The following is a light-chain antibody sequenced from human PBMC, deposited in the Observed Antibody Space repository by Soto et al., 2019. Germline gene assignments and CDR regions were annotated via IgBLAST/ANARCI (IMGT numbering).Light chain of an antibody. V-gene: IGLV8-61*01. CDR2: STN. CDR3: VLYMGSGISV. J-gene: IGLJ3*02. CDR1: SGSVSTSYY. Sequence: QAVVTQEPSFSVSPGGTVTLTCGLNSGSVSTSYYPSWYQQTPGQAPRTLIYSTNTRSSGVPDRFSGSILGNKAALTITGAKSDDESDYYCVLYMGSGISVFGGGTKLTVL.